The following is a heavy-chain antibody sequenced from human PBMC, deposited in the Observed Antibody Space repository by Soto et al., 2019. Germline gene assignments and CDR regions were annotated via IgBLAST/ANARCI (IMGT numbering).Heavy chain of an antibody. J-gene: IGHJ4*02. CDR2: ISGSGGST. V-gene: IGHV3-23*01. CDR1: GFTFSSYA. Sequence: EVQLLGSGGGLVQPGGSLRLSCAASGFTFSSYAMSWVRQAPGKGLEWVSAISGSGGSTYYADSVKGRFTISRDNSKNTLYLQMNSLRAEDTAVYYCAKDGYCSGGSCYGGYFDYWGQGTLVTVSS. CDR3: AKDGYCSGGSCYGGYFDY. D-gene: IGHD2-15*01.